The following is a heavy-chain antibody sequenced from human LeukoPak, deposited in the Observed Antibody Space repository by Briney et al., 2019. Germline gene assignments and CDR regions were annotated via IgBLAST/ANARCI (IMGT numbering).Heavy chain of an antibody. V-gene: IGHV4-31*03. J-gene: IGHJ4*02. Sequence: SETLSLTCTVSGGSISSGGYYWRWLRQHPGKGLEWIGYIYYSGSTYYNPSLKSRVTISVDTSKNQFSLKLSSVTAADTAVYYCARQSPYYYDSSGFFDYWGQGTLVTVSS. CDR1: GGSISSGGYY. CDR2: IYYSGST. CDR3: ARQSPYYYDSSGFFDY. D-gene: IGHD3-22*01.